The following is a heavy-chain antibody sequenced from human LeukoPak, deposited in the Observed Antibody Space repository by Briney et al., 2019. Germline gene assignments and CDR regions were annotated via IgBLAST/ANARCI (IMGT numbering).Heavy chain of an antibody. CDR1: GFTMRDND. V-gene: IGHV3-66*01. D-gene: IGHD5/OR15-5a*01. CDR3: AKRPLSSCN. J-gene: IGHJ4*01. CDR2: ICSSGGT. Sequence: GGSLRLSCAVSGFTMRDNDMTWVRQAPGKGLEWVSLICSSGGTSYADSVKGRFTISKDNSKNTLYLQMNSLRAEDTAVYYCAKRPLSSCNWGLGTLVTVSS.